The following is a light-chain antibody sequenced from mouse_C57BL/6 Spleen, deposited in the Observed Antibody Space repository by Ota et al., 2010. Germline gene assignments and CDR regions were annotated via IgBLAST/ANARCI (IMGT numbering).Light chain of an antibody. CDR1: QSLLNXGNQKNY. CDR3: QNDHSYPFT. V-gene: IGKV8-28*01. J-gene: IGKJ4*01. CDR2: GAS. Sequence: DIVMTQSPSSLTVTAGEKVTMSCKSSQSLLNXGNQKNYLTWYQQKPGQPPKLLIYGASTRESGVPDRFTGSGSGTDFTLTISSVQAEDLAVYYCQNDHSYPFTFGSGTKVG.